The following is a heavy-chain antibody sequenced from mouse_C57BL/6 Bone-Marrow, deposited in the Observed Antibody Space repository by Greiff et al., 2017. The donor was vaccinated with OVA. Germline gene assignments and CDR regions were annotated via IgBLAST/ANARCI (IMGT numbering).Heavy chain of an antibody. CDR3: ARDHGTYYAMDY. D-gene: IGHD2-1*01. V-gene: IGHV7-1*01. CDR1: GFTFSDFY. J-gene: IGHJ4*01. Sequence: EVMLVESGGGLVQSGRSLRLSCATSGFTFSDFYMEWVRQAPGKGLEWIAASRNKANDYTTEYSASVKGRFIVSRDTSQSILYLQMNALRAEDTAIYYCARDHGTYYAMDYWGQGTSVTVSS. CDR2: SRNKANDYTT.